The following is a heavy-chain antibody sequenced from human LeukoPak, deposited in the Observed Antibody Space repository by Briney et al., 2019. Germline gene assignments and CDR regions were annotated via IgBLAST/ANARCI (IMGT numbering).Heavy chain of an antibody. J-gene: IGHJ6*02. V-gene: IGHV4-30-4*01. CDR3: AREGRASDFWSGYYCGMDV. CDR1: GGSISSGDYY. CDR2: IYYSGST. D-gene: IGHD3-3*01. Sequence: SQTLSLTCTVSGGSISSGDYYWSWIRQPPGKGLEWIGYIYYSGSTYYNPSLKSRVTISVDTSKNQFSLKLSSVTAADTAVYYCAREGRASDFWSGYYCGMDVWGQGTTVTVSS.